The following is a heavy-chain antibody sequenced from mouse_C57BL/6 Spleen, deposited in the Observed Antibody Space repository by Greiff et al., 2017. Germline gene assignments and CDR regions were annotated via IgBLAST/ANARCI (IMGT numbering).Heavy chain of an antibody. CDR2: ISYSGST. Sequence: EVKLQESGPGLAKPSQTLSLTCSVTGYSITSDYWNWIRKFPGNKLEYMGYISYSGSTYYNHSLKSRISITRETSKNQYYLQLNAVTTEDTAKYYCERYRYYGSSTSYWYFDVWGTGTTVTVSS. CDR3: ERYRYYGSSTSYWYFDV. CDR1: GYSITSDY. D-gene: IGHD1-1*01. V-gene: IGHV3-8*01. J-gene: IGHJ1*03.